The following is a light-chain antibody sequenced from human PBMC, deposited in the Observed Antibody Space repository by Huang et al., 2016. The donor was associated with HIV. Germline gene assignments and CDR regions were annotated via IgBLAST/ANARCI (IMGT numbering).Light chain of an antibody. V-gene: IGKV1-33*01. Sequence: DIQMTQSPSSLSASVGDRVTITCQASQDSSNYLNWYQQKPGQAPKLLIYDASNLETGVPSRFSGSGSGTDFTFTISSLQAEDIATYYCQQYDNLPLFTFGPGTTLDIK. J-gene: IGKJ3*01. CDR2: DAS. CDR1: QDSSNY. CDR3: QQYDNLPLFT.